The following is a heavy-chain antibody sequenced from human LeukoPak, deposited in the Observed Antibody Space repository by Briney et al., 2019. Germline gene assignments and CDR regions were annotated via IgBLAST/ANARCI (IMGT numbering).Heavy chain of an antibody. CDR3: ARGTTDLDY. Sequence: GGSLRLSCAASGFTFSSYWMSWVRQAPGKGLERVANINQDGSEKYYVDSVKGRFTISRDSAKNSLYLQMNSLRAEDTAVYYCARGTTDLDYWGQGTLVTVSS. D-gene: IGHD1-1*01. CDR2: INQDGSEK. J-gene: IGHJ4*02. V-gene: IGHV3-7*01. CDR1: GFTFSSYW.